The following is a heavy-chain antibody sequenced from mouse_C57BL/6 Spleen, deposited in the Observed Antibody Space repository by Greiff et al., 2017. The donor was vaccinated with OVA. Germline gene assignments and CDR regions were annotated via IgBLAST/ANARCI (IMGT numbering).Heavy chain of an antibody. D-gene: IGHD1-1*01. V-gene: IGHV14-4*01. J-gene: IGHJ4*01. CDR2: IDPENGDT. CDR3: TFGSSYGAMDY. CDR1: GFNIKDDY. Sequence: VQLKQSGAELVRPGASVKLSCTASGFNIKDDYMHWVKQRPEQGLEWIGWIDPENGDTEYASKFQGKATITADTSSNTAYLQLSSLTSEDTAVYYCTFGSSYGAMDYWGQGTSVTVSS.